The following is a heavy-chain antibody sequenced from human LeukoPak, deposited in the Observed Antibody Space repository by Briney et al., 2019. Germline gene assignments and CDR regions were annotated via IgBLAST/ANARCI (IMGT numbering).Heavy chain of an antibody. CDR1: GFTFRSYD. D-gene: IGHD3-22*01. CDR2: IGTAGDT. V-gene: IGHV3-13*01. J-gene: IGHJ3*02. CDR3: ARGRGSSSGNAFDI. Sequence: GGSLRLSCAASGFTFRSYDMHWVRQATGKGLEWVSAIGTAGDTYYPGSVKGRFTISSENAKNSLYLQMNSLRAGDTAVYYCARGRGSSSGNAFDIWGQGTMVTVSS.